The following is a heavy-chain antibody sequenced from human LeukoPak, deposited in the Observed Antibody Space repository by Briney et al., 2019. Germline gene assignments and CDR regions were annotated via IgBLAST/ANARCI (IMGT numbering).Heavy chain of an antibody. CDR3: ARGQQHDAFDI. V-gene: IGHV1-46*01. D-gene: IGHD6-13*01. CDR2: INPSGGST. CDR1: GYTFTSYY. J-gene: IGHJ3*02. Sequence: VSVTVSCTASGYTFTSYYMHWVRQAPGQGLEWMGIINPSGGSTSYAQKFQGRVTMTRDTSTSTVYMELSSLRSEDTAVYYCARGQQHDAFDIWGQGTMVTVSS.